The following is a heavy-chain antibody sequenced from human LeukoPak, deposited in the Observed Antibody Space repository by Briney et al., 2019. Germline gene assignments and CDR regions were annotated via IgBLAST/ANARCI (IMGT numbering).Heavy chain of an antibody. CDR1: GGSISSYY. CDR3: ARLSTVTTSFDY. Sequence: PSETLSLTCTVSGGSISSYYWSWIRQPAGKGLEWIGRIYTSGTTHYNPSLKSRVAMSVDTSKNQFSLKLSSVTAADTAVYYCARLSTVTTSFDYWGQGTLVTVSS. CDR2: IYTSGTT. V-gene: IGHV4-4*07. J-gene: IGHJ4*02. D-gene: IGHD4-17*01.